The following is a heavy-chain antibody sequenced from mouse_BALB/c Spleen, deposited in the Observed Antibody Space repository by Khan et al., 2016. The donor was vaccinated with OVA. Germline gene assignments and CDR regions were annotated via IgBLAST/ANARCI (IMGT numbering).Heavy chain of an antibody. CDR3: TRHGYVAWFTY. J-gene: IGHJ3*01. Sequence: VQLQQSGPELMKPGTSVKISCKASGYSFTTYYIHWVMQSHGKSLEWIGYIDPFSGDTTFNQKFKGKATLTVDKSSSTAYIHLSNLTSEDSAIYYCTRHGYVAWFTYWGQGTLVTVSA. CDR2: IDPFSGDT. CDR1: GYSFTTYY. V-gene: IGHV1S135*01. D-gene: IGHD2-2*01.